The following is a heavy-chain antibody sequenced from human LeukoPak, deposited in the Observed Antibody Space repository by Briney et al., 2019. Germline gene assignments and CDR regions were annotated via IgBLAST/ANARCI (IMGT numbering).Heavy chain of an antibody. CDR2: INDDGSGT. CDR1: GFTFKNYW. CDR3: VRGGASTLS. J-gene: IGHJ5*02. V-gene: IGHV3-74*01. D-gene: IGHD3-16*01. Sequence: GGSLRLSCAASGFTFKNYWMHWVRQAPGKGPVWVSRINDDGSGTSYADSVKGRFTISRDDAKSTLYLQMNSLRAEDTAVYYCVRGGASTLSWGQGTLVTVSS.